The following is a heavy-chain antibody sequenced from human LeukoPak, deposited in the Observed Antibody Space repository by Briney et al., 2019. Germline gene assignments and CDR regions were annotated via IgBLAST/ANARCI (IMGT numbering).Heavy chain of an antibody. CDR1: GFTFSSYG. J-gene: IGHJ4*02. CDR3: ARDRDGQGVDY. CDR2: IWYDGSNK. V-gene: IGHV3-33*01. Sequence: GGSLRLSCAASGFTFSSYGMHWVRQAPGKGLEWVAVIWYDGSNKYYADSVKGRFTISRDNSKNTLYLQMNSLRAEDTAVYYCARDRDGQGVDYWGQGTLVTVSS. D-gene: IGHD5-24*01.